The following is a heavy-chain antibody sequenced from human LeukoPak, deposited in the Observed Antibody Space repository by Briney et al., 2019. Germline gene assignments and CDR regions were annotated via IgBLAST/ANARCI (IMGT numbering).Heavy chain of an antibody. D-gene: IGHD3-10*01. CDR2: IYHSGST. J-gene: IGHJ5*02. Sequence: PSETLSLTCAVSGYSLSSGYYWGWIRQPPGKGLEWIGSIYHSGSTYYNPSLKSRVTISVDTSKNQFSLKLSSVTAADTAVYYCARQELLWFGELMRGFDPWGQGTLVTVSS. CDR3: ARQELLWFGELMRGFDP. V-gene: IGHV4-38-2*01. CDR1: GYSLSSGYY.